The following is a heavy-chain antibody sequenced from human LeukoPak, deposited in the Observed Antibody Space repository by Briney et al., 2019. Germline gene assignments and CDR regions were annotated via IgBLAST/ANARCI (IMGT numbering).Heavy chain of an antibody. CDR2: ISGSGDST. D-gene: IGHD5-24*01. CDR3: ARDNGGYNYDF. J-gene: IGHJ4*02. Sequence: GGSLGLSCAASGFTFSSYALSWVRQTPEKGLEWVSAISGSGDSTYYANSVKGRFTISRDNSMNTLFLQMNSLRAEDTAVYYCARDNGGYNYDFWGQGTLVTVSS. CDR1: GFTFSSYA. V-gene: IGHV3-23*01.